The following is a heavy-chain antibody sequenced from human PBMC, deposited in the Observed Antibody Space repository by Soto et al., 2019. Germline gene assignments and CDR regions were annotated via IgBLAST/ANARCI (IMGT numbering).Heavy chain of an antibody. V-gene: IGHV3-33*01. Sequence: QVQLVESGGGVVQPGTSLRLSCAASGFIFSNHAIHWVRQAPGKGLEWVAIIWYDGSNEYYAESVKGRFTISRDTSKNTLYLQMNNLRVEDTAMYYCARAGGSSLYSWFDPWGQGTLVTVSS. CDR2: IWYDGSNE. CDR3: ARAGGSSLYSWFDP. J-gene: IGHJ5*02. D-gene: IGHD6-13*01. CDR1: GFIFSNHA.